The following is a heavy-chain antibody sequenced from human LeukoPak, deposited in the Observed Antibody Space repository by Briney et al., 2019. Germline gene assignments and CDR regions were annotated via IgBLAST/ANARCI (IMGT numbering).Heavy chain of an antibody. Sequence: GGSLRLSCAASGFTFSSYAMSWVRQAPGKGLEWVSAISGSGGSTYYADSVKGRFTISRDNAKNSLYLQMNSLRDEDTAVYYCARTPYGSGSSFDYWGQGALVTVSS. V-gene: IGHV3-23*01. D-gene: IGHD3-10*01. CDR1: GFTFSSYA. CDR3: ARTPYGSGSSFDY. J-gene: IGHJ4*02. CDR2: ISGSGGST.